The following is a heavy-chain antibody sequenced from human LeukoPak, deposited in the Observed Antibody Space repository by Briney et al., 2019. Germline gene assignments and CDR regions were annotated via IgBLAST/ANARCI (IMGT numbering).Heavy chain of an antibody. J-gene: IGHJ5*02. Sequence: SETLSLTCSVSGGSISRSNYYWGWIRQPPGKGLEWIGGIYYSGSTYHNPSLKSRVTISVDTSKNQFSLKVRSVTAADTAGYYCARQAVLGATRWFDPWGQGTLVTVSS. CDR2: IYYSGST. CDR1: GGSISRSNYY. D-gene: IGHD1-26*01. V-gene: IGHV4-39*01. CDR3: ARQAVLGATRWFDP.